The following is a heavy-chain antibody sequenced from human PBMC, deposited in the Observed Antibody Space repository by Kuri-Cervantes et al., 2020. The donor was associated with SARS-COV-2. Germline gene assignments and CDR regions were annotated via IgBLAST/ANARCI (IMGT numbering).Heavy chain of an antibody. D-gene: IGHD1-7*01. V-gene: IGHV1-18*01. CDR1: GYTFTVYG. CDR2: ISAHDGNT. CDR3: ARGNYHALYNNYYYMDV. Sequence: ASVKVSCKASGYTFTVYGVTWVRQAPGQGPEWMGWISAHDGNTKYSQKFQGRITMTTDISTNTAYMELESLRSDDTAVYYCARGNYHALYNNYYYMDVWGEGTTVTVSS. J-gene: IGHJ6*03.